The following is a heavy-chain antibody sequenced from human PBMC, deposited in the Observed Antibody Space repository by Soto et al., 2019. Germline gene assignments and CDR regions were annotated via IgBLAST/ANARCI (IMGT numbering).Heavy chain of an antibody. J-gene: IGHJ6*02. D-gene: IGHD4-17*01. V-gene: IGHV2-26*01. CDR3: VRMNVDSYQFYYAMDV. CDR1: GFSLTTGKMG. CDR2: IFSDNER. Sequence: SGPTLVNPTETLTLTCTVSGFSLTTGKMGVSWISQPPGKALESLAHIFSDNERSYSTSLQGRLTISKDTSGSQVVLSMTNVDPVDTATYYCVRMNVDSYQFYYAMDVWGQGTTVTVSS.